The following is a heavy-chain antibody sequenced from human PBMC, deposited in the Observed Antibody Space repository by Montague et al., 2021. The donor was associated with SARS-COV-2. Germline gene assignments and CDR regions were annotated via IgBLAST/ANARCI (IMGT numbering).Heavy chain of an antibody. CDR1: GGSISRYY. D-gene: IGHD3-9*01. J-gene: IGHJ4*02. CDR3: ARSRENYNILTGYPYYFDY. Sequence: SETLSLTCTVSGGSISRYYWNWIRQPPGKGLEWIAYIYYSGSTNYNPSLKGRVTISVDTSKNQFSLKLSSVTAADTAVYCCARSRENYNILTGYPYYFDYWGQGTLVTVSS. V-gene: IGHV4-59*01. CDR2: IYYSGST.